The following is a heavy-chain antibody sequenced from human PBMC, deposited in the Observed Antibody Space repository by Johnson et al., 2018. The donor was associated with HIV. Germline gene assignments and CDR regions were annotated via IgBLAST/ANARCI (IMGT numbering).Heavy chain of an antibody. J-gene: IGHJ3*02. CDR3: AKSTQASIVRESGPYGAFDI. Sequence: VQLVESGGGLVQPGRSLRLSCAASGFTFDDYGMHWVRQAPGKGLEWVSGIDWNSGSIGYADSVKGRLTISRDNSKNTLSLQMNSLRAEDTALYYCAKSTQASIVRESGPYGAFDIWGQGTMVTVSS. V-gene: IGHV3-9*01. D-gene: IGHD3-10*01. CDR1: GFTFDDYG. CDR2: IDWNSGSI.